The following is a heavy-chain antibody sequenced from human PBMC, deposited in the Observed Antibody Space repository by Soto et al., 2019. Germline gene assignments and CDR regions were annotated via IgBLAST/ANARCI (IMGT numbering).Heavy chain of an antibody. CDR3: AKERYDFWSGYDTENWFGP. Sequence: QVQLVESGGGVVQPGRSLRLSCAASGFTFSSCGMHWVRQAPGKGLEWVAVISYDGSNKYYADSVKGRFTISRDNSKNPVYLQMNSLRADDTAVYYWAKERYDFWSGYDTENWFGPRGQGSLITVT. CDR2: ISYDGSNK. CDR1: GFTFSSCG. J-gene: IGHJ5*02. D-gene: IGHD3-3*01. V-gene: IGHV3-30*18.